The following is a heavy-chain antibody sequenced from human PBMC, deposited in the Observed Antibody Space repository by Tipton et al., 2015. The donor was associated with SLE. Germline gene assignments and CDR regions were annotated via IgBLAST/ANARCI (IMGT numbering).Heavy chain of an antibody. Sequence: TLSLTCTISGGSVSSSHYYWGWIRQSPGKALEWIGSFYYSGSPYYNPTLKSRVSISVDTSKNQFSLRLRSVTAADTAVYYCAALRFAAPYGKFQHWGQGTLITVSS. D-gene: IGHD4-17*01. V-gene: IGHV4-39*07. CDR3: AALRFAAPYGKFQH. J-gene: IGHJ1*01. CDR1: GGSVSSSHYY. CDR2: FYYSGSP.